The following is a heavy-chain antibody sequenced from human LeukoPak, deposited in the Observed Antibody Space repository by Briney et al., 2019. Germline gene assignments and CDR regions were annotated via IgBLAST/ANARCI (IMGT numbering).Heavy chain of an antibody. J-gene: IGHJ4*02. CDR1: GYTFTGYY. CDR2: INPNSGGT. CDR3: ARDSTGYSSGWYPPDFDY. D-gene: IGHD6-19*01. V-gene: IGHV1-2*02. Sequence: ASVKVSCKASGYTFTGYYMHWVRQAPGQGLEWMGWINPNSGGTNYAQKFQGRVTMTRDKSIRTAYMELSRLTSDDTAVYYCARDSTGYSSGWYPPDFDYWGQGTLVTVSS.